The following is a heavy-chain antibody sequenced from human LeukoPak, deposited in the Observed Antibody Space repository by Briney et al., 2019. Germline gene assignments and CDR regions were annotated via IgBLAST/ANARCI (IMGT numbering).Heavy chain of an antibody. V-gene: IGHV3-7*01. CDR3: ARDIGSGSFDY. D-gene: IGHD3-10*01. CDR1: GFTSSSYW. J-gene: IGHJ4*02. CDR2: IKQDGSEK. Sequence: PGGSLRLSCAASGFTSSSYWMSWVRQAPGKGLEWVANIKQDGSEKYYVDSVKGRFTISRDNAKNSLYLQMNSLRAEDTAVYYCARDIGSGSFDYWGQGTLVTVSS.